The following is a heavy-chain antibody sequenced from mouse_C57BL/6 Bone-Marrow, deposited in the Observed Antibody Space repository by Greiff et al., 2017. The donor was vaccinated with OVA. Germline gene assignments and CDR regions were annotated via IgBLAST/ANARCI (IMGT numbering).Heavy chain of an antibody. CDR2: IRLKSDNYET. CDR1: GFTFSNYW. J-gene: IGHJ4*01. D-gene: IGHD2-2*01. V-gene: IGHV6-3*01. CDR3: TGGEIYYGYDGYYYAMDY. Sequence: EVKLMESGGGLVQPGGSMKLSCVASGFTFSNYWMNWVRQSPEKGLEWVAQIRLKSDNYETHYAESVKGRFTISRDDSKSSVYLQINNIRAEDTRIYSCTGGEIYYGYDGYYYAMDYWGQGTSVTVSS.